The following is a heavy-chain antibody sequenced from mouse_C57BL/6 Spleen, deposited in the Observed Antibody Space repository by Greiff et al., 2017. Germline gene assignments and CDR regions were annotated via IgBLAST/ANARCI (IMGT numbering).Heavy chain of an antibody. V-gene: IGHV1-66*01. CDR2: IYPGSGNT. D-gene: IGHD3-2*02. CDR1: GYSFTSYY. Sequence: VQLQQSGPELVKPGASVKISCKASGYSFTSYYIHWVKQRPGQGLERIGWIYPGSGNTKYNEKFKGKATLTADTSSSTAYMQLSSLTSEDSAVYYCARSGGGSYFDYWGQGTTLTVSS. J-gene: IGHJ2*01. CDR3: ARSGGGSYFDY.